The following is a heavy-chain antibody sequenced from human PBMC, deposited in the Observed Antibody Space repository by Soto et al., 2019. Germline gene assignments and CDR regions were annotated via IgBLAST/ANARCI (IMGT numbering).Heavy chain of an antibody. J-gene: IGHJ3*02. CDR2: IKSKTDGGTT. CDR1: GFTFSNAW. D-gene: IGHD2-15*01. CDR3: TTDRVVVVVAATRVRNAFDI. V-gene: IGHV3-15*01. Sequence: EVQLVESGGGLVKPGGSLRLSCEASGFTFSNAWMSWVRQAPGKGLEWVGRIKSKTDGGTTDYAAPVKGRFTISSDDSKNTLDLQMNILKTEDTAVYYCTTDRVVVVVAATRVRNAFDIWCQVTMVTVSS.